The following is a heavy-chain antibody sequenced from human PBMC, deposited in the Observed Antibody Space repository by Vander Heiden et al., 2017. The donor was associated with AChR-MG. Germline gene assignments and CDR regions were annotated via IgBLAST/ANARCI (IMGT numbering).Heavy chain of an antibody. CDR1: GFTFSSSG. J-gene: IGHJ4*02. D-gene: IGHD2-15*01. Sequence: QVQLVESGGGVVQPGRSLRLSCAASGFTFSSSGMHWVRQAPGKGLEWVAVISYDGSNKYYADSVKGRFTISRDNSKNTLYLQMNSLRAEDTAVYYCAKEVRRYCSGGSCSTFDYWGQGTLVTVSS. V-gene: IGHV3-30*18. CDR2: ISYDGSNK. CDR3: AKEVRRYCSGGSCSTFDY.